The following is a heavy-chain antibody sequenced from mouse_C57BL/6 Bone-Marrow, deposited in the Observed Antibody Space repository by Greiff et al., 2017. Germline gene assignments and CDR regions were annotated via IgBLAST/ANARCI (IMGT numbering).Heavy chain of an antibody. CDR1: GFTFSDYG. D-gene: IGHD2-4*01. V-gene: IGHV5-15*01. J-gene: IGHJ3*01. Sequence: VQLQQSGGGLVQPGGSLKLSCAASGFTFSDYGMAWVRQAPRKGPEWVAFISNLAYSIYYADTVTGRFTISRENAKNTLYLEMSSLRSEDTAMYYCARHGDDYGGFAYWGQGTLVTVSA. CDR3: ARHGDDYGGFAY. CDR2: ISNLAYSI.